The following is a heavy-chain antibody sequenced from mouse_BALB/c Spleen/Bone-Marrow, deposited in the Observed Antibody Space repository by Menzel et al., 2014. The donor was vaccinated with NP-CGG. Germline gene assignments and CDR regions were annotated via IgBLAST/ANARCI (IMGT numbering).Heavy chain of an antibody. CDR1: GYTFTSYW. Sequence: VQLQQSGAELVKPGASVKLSCKASGYTFTSYWMHWVKQTPGQGLEWIGEINPSNGRTNYNEKFKSKATLTVDKSSSTAYMQLSSLTSEDSAVYSCARYLHYYGSSYGYFDVWGAGTTVNVPS. CDR3: ARYLHYYGSSYGYFDV. V-gene: IGHV1S81*02. J-gene: IGHJ1*01. D-gene: IGHD1-1*01. CDR2: INPSNGRT.